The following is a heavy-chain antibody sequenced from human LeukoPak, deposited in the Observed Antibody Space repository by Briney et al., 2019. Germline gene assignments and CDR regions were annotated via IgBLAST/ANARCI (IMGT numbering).Heavy chain of an antibody. CDR3: AREFLEANYFDY. D-gene: IGHD2/OR15-2a*01. CDR1: GYTFTGYY. J-gene: IGHJ4*02. V-gene: IGHV1-2*02. Sequence: ASVKVSCKPYGYTFTGYYMHWVRQAPGQGLEWMGWINPNSGGTNYAQKFQGRVTMTRDTSISTAYMELSKLRSDDTAVYYCAREFLEANYFDYWGQGTLVTVSS. CDR2: INPNSGGT.